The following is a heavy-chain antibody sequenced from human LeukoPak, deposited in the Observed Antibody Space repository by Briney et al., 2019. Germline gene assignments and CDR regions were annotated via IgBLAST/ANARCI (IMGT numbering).Heavy chain of an antibody. Sequence: GGSLRLSCAASGFTFSSYSMNWVRQAPGKGLEWVSSISSSSSYIYYADSVKGRFTISRDNAKNSLYLQMNSLRVEDTAVYYCARDQEYYYDSSGYWGQGTLVTVSS. CDR1: GFTFSSYS. D-gene: IGHD3-22*01. J-gene: IGHJ4*02. V-gene: IGHV3-21*01. CDR3: ARDQEYYYDSSGY. CDR2: ISSSSSYI.